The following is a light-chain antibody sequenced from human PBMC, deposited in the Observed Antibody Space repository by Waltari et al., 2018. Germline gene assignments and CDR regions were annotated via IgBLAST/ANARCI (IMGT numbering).Light chain of an antibody. CDR2: WAS. CDR3: QQYYNTPPT. CDR1: QTLYRSNNKNY. Sequence: DIVMTQSPDSLAVSLGERATIHRKSSQTLYRSNNKNYLAWYQQKPGQPPQMLIYWASTRESGVPDRFSGSGSGTDFTLTITSLQAEDVAVYYCQQYYNTPPTFGPGTKVDIK. J-gene: IGKJ3*01. V-gene: IGKV4-1*01.